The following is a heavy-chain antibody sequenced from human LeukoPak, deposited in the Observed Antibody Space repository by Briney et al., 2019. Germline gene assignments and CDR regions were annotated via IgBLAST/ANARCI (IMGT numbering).Heavy chain of an antibody. D-gene: IGHD1-1*01. J-gene: IGHJ4*02. CDR2: SSGSGGIP. CDR1: GFTFNSYA. V-gene: IGHV3-23*01. Sequence: GGSLRLPCAASGFTFNSYAMRWVRQPPGKGRGWVSASSGSGGIPYYANSEKGRFTISRDNSKNTLYLQMNSRRADDTALYYCANQRLERRNYWGQGTLVTVS. CDR3: ANQRLERRNY.